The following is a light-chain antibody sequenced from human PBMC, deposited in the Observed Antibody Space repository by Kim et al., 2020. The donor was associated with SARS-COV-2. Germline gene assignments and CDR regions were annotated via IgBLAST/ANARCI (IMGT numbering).Light chain of an antibody. CDR3: SSYTSSSTLV. Sequence: GQSIPISCTGTSSDVGGYNYVSWYQQHPGKAPKLMIYDVTKRPSGVSNRFSGSKSGNTASLTISGLQPEDEADYYCSSYTSSSTLVFGGGTKLTVL. J-gene: IGLJ2*01. V-gene: IGLV2-14*04. CDR2: DVT. CDR1: SSDVGGYNY.